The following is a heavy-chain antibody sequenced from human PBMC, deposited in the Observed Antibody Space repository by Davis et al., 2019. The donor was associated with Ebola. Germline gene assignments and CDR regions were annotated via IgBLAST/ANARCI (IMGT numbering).Heavy chain of an antibody. CDR1: GFTFSSYG. CDR2: IWYDGSNK. J-gene: IGHJ6*02. CDR3: ARVSYGDYPNYYYGMDV. Sequence: GESLKISCAASGFTFSSYGMHWVRQAPGKGLEWVAVIWYDGSNKYYADSVKGRFTISRDNAKNSLYLQMNSLRAEDTALYHCARVSYGDYPNYYYGMDVWGQGTTVTVSS. D-gene: IGHD4-17*01. V-gene: IGHV3-33*01.